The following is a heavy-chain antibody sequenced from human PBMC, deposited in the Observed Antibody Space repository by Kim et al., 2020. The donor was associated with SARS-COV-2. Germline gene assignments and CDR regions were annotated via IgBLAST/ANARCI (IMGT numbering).Heavy chain of an antibody. Sequence: AASGKRRFTRSRDKSENALYLQMNSVRAEDTAVYYCAIHGYSSSWYYFDYWGQGTLVTVSS. D-gene: IGHD6-13*01. CDR3: AIHGYSSSWYYFDY. J-gene: IGHJ4*02. V-gene: IGHV3-23*01.